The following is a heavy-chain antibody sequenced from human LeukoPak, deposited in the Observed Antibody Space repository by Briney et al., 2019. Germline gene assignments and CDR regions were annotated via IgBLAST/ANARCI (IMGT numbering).Heavy chain of an antibody. CDR1: GFKFSVYT. V-gene: IGHV3-21*03. CDR3: ARETGFADAFDF. CDR2: ITGTGSQLDDV. Sequence: PGGSLRLACAASGFKFSVYTMNWVRQASGSGLQWVSRITGTGSQLDDVEYADSVRGRFTISRDNGKDSLFLEMRGLRVEDTGIYFCARETGFADAFDFWGRGTLVTVSS. J-gene: IGHJ3*01.